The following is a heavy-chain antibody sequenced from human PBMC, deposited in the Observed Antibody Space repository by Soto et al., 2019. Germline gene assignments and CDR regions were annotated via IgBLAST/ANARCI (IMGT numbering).Heavy chain of an antibody. CDR3: AKNYYFDQ. CDR1: GFTFSSYA. D-gene: IGHD3-10*01. J-gene: IGHJ4*02. V-gene: IGHV3-23*01. Sequence: GGSLRLSCAASGFTFSSYAMSWVRQAPGKGLEWVSSINTDGATYYADSAKGRFTISRDNSKDTLYLQMDSLRAEDTAIYHCAKNYYFDQWGQRTLVTVSS. CDR2: INTDGAT.